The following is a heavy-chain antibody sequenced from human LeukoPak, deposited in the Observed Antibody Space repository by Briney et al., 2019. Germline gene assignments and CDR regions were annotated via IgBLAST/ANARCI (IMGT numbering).Heavy chain of an antibody. D-gene: IGHD2-2*01. Sequence: SETLSLTCTVSGGSIGNFYWNWIRQSPGKGLEWIGYIYYSGTTNYNPSLKSRVTISLGMSSNQFSLRLDSVTAADTAVYYCARAASLDYWGQGILGTVSS. CDR2: IYYSGTT. CDR1: GGSIGNFY. V-gene: IGHV4-59*01. CDR3: ARAASLDY. J-gene: IGHJ4*02.